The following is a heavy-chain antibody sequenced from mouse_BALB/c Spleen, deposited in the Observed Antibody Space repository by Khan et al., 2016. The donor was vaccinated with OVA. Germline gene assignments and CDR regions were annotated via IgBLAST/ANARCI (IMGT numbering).Heavy chain of an antibody. CDR1: GYTFTSYW. Sequence: QVQLKQSGAELVKAGASVKMSCKASGYTFTSYWMHWVKQRLGQGLEGFAETNPTNGRTYYNEKFKSKATLTVDKSTSTSYMLLSGPTFEDSAVYYSARIKKIVATYFNYWGQGTTLTVSS. D-gene: IGHD1-1*01. J-gene: IGHJ2*01. CDR3: ARIKKIVATYFNY. V-gene: IGHV1S81*02. CDR2: TNPTNGRT.